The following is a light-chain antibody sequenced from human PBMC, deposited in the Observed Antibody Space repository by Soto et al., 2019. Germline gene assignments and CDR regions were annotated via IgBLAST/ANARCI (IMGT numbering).Light chain of an antibody. Sequence: EVVLTQSPVTLSLSPGERATLSCRASQSASSYLAWYQQKPGQAPRLLIYDVSNRATGIPARFSGSGSGTDFTLTISSLEPEDFAVYYCQHRNYRQVTFGQGTRLEMK. CDR3: QHRNYRQVT. CDR2: DVS. CDR1: QSASSY. V-gene: IGKV3-11*01. J-gene: IGKJ5*01.